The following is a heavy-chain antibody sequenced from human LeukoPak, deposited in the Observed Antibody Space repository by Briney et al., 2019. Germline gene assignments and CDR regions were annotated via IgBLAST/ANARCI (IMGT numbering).Heavy chain of an antibody. CDR1: GFAVSSNH. CDR3: VKHNYYETSGTLLY. Sequence: PGGSLRLSCAASGFAVSSNHMNGVRQAPGKGLEWVSAISGSGGSTYYADSVKGRFTISRDNSKNTVYLQMNSLRAEDTAVYSCVKHNYYETSGTLLYWGQGTLVTVSS. J-gene: IGHJ4*02. V-gene: IGHV3-23*01. CDR2: ISGSGGST. D-gene: IGHD3-22*01.